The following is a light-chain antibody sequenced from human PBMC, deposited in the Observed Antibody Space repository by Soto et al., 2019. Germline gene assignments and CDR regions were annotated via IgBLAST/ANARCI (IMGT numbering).Light chain of an antibody. CDR3: QQRSNWPLVT. J-gene: IGKJ3*01. V-gene: IGKV3-11*01. CDR1: QSVSSY. Sequence: EIVLPQSPATLSLSPGERATLSCRASQSVSSYLAWYQQKPGQPPRLLIYDASNRATGIPARFSGSGSGTDFTLTISSLETEDFAEYYCQQRSNWPLVTFGPGTRVYV. CDR2: DAS.